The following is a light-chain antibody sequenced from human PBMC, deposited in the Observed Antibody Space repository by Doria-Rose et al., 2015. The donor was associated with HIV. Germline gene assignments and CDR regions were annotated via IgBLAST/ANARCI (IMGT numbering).Light chain of an antibody. CDR3: SSRDSSGNHWL. J-gene: IGLJ3*02. CDR1: SLRSYY. Sequence: SSELSQDPAVSVALGQTVRITCQGDSLRSYYAGWYQQKPGQAPILVIYGKNNRPSGIPDRSSGSSSGNTASLTITGAQAEDEADYYCSSRDSSGNHWLFGGGTKLTVL. CDR2: GKN. V-gene: IGLV3-19*01.